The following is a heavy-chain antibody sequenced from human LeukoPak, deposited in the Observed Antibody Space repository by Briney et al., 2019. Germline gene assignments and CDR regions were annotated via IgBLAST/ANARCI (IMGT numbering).Heavy chain of an antibody. D-gene: IGHD5-24*01. CDR3: AKDLSRLQLPGTFDY. CDR1: GFTFSSYG. Sequence: GGSLRLSCAASGFTFSSYGMHWVRQAPGKGLEWVALISYDGSNKYYADSVKGRFTISRDNSKNTLYLQMNSLRAEDTAVYYCAKDLSRLQLPGTFDYWGQGTLVTVSS. CDR2: ISYDGSNK. J-gene: IGHJ4*02. V-gene: IGHV3-30*18.